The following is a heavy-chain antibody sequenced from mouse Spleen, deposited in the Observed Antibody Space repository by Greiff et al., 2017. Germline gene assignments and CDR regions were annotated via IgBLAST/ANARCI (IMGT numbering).Heavy chain of an antibody. CDR1: GFTFSSYA. Sequence: EVMLVESGGGLVKPGGSLKLSCAASGFTFSSYAMSWVRQTPEKRLEWVATISSGGSYTYYPDSVKGRFTISRDNAKNTLYLQMSSLRSEDTAMYYCARHSDIHGAMDYWGQGTSVTVSS. J-gene: IGHJ4*01. CDR2: ISSGGSYT. V-gene: IGHV5-9-1*01. CDR3: ARHSDIHGAMDY.